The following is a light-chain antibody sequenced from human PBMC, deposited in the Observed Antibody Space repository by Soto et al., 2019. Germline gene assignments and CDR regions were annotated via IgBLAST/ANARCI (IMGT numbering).Light chain of an antibody. Sequence: EIVLTQSPGTLSLSPGERATLSCRASQSVSSNYLAWFQQKPGQAPRLLIYTASSRATGIPDRFSGSGSGTYFTVNISRLEPEDFAVDYCQQYGRSPKTFGQGTKVEI. CDR3: QQYGRSPKT. CDR2: TAS. CDR1: QSVSSNY. V-gene: IGKV3-20*01. J-gene: IGKJ1*01.